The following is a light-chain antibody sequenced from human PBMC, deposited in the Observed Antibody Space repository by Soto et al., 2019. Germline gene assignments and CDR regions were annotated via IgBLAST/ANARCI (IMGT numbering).Light chain of an antibody. J-gene: IGLJ2*01. CDR2: TNN. Sequence: QSVLTQPPSASGTPGQRVTISCSGSSSNIGSYTVNWYQQLPGTAPKLLMYTNNQRPSGVPDRFSGSKSGTSASLAISGLQSEDEADYFCAAWDDSLDGPVFGGGTKLTVL. CDR1: SSNIGSYT. CDR3: AAWDDSLDGPV. V-gene: IGLV1-44*01.